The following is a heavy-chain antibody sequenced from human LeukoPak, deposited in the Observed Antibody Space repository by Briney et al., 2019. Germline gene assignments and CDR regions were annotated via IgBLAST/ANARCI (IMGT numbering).Heavy chain of an antibody. J-gene: IGHJ4*02. CDR3: ARGRLRDYGGNDLDY. CDR2: INPNSGGT. CDR1: RGTFTSYA. D-gene: IGHD4-23*01. V-gene: IGHV1-2*02. Sequence: RGASVKVSCKASRGTFTSYALSWVRQAPGQGLEWMGWINPNSGGTNYAQKFQGRVTMTRDTSISTAYMELSRLRSDDTAVYYCARGRLRDYGGNDLDYWGQGTLVTVSS.